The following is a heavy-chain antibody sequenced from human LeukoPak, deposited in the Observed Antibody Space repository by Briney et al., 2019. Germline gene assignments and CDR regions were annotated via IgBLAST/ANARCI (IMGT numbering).Heavy chain of an antibody. D-gene: IGHD1-1*01. CDR2: INHGGST. CDR3: ATWNAKTHSHDD. J-gene: IGHJ4*02. Sequence: SETLSLTCAVYGESFSAFYWTWIRQPPEKGLEWIGEINHGGSTNYNPSLSSRVTISVDTSKRQFSLNLTSVTAADTAVYYCATWNAKTHSHDDWGQGTLVTVPS. CDR1: GESFSAFY. V-gene: IGHV4-34*01.